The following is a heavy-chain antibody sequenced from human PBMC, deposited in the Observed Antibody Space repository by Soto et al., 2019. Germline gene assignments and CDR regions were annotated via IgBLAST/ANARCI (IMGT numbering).Heavy chain of an antibody. CDR3: ARVSITIFGVVTTLSYGMDV. CDR1: GYTFTSYA. D-gene: IGHD3-3*01. V-gene: IGHV1-3*01. J-gene: IGHJ6*02. Sequence: GASVKVSCKASGYTFTSYAMHWVRQAPGQRLEWMGCINAGNGHTKYSQKFQGRVTITRDTSARTAYMELSSLRSEDTAVYYCARVSITIFGVVTTLSYGMDVGGQGTTVTVYS. CDR2: INAGNGHT.